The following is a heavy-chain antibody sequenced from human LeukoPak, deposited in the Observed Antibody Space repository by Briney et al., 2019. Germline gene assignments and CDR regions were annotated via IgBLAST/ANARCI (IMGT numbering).Heavy chain of an antibody. CDR2: IYYSGST. J-gene: IGHJ4*02. D-gene: IGHD2-15*01. CDR1: GGSISSSSYY. CDR3: ARMASSGGTHFDY. V-gene: IGHV4-39*01. Sequence: PSETLSLTCTVSGGSISSSSYYWGWIRQPPGKGLEWIGSIYYSGSTYYNPSLKSRVTISVDTSKNQFSLKLSSVTAADTAVYYCARMASSGGTHFDYWGQGTLVTVSS.